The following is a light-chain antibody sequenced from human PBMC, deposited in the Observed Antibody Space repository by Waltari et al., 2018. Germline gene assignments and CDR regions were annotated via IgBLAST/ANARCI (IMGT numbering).Light chain of an antibody. J-gene: IGKJ1*01. Sequence: DIVMTQSPLSLPVTPGEPASISCRSSQSLLHRNGYNYLDWYLQTPGQAPQLLIYLGSNRASGVPDRFSGSGSGTYFTLKISRVEAEDVGVYYCMQALQSPRTFGQGTKVEIK. CDR2: LGS. V-gene: IGKV2-28*01. CDR3: MQALQSPRT. CDR1: QSLLHRNGYNY.